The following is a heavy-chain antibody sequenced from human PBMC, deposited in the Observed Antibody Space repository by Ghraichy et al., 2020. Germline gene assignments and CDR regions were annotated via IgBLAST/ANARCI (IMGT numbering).Heavy chain of an antibody. CDR2: ISSSGSTI. CDR3: AATPLGSGWTGEYFQH. D-gene: IGHD6-19*01. Sequence: GESLNISCAASGFTFSDYYMSWIRQAPGKGLEWVSYISSSGSTIYYADSVKGRFTISRDNAKNSLYLQMNSLRAEDTAVYYCAATPLGSGWTGEYFQHWGQGTLVTVSS. V-gene: IGHV3-11*04. CDR1: GFTFSDYY. J-gene: IGHJ1*01.